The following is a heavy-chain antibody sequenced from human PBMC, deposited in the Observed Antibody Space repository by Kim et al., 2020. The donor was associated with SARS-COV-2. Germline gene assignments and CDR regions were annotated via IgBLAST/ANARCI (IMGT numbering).Heavy chain of an antibody. V-gene: IGHV3-53*01. Sequence: ADSVKGRFTISRDNSKNTLYLQMNSLRAEDTAVYYCARTLEGVVADGMDVWGQGTTVTVSS. CDR3: ARTLEGVVADGMDV. J-gene: IGHJ6*02. D-gene: IGHD2-2*01.